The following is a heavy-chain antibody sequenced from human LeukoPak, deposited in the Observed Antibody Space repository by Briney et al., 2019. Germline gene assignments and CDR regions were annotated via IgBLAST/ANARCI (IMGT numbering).Heavy chain of an antibody. CDR2: ISGSGGST. J-gene: IGHJ4*02. V-gene: IGHV3-23*01. D-gene: IGHD3-3*01. CDR1: GFTFSSYA. Sequence: GGSLRLSCAASGFTFSSYAMSWVRQAPGKGLEWVSAISGSGGSTYYADSVKGRFTISRDNSKNTLYLQMNSLRAEDTAVYYCAKDLRFDFFGWVAVAPATGPLFDYWGQGTLVTVSS. CDR3: AKDLRFDFFGWVAVAPATGPLFDY.